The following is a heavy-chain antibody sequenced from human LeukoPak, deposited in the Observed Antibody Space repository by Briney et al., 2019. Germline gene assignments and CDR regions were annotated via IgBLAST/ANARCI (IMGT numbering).Heavy chain of an antibody. J-gene: IGHJ4*02. Sequence: PGGSLRLSCAASGFTVSSNYMSWVRQAPGEGLEWVSAISGSGGSTYYADSVKGRFTISRDNSKNTLYLQMNSLRAEDTAVYYCAKFLPTHIVVANYYFDYWGQGTLVTVSS. CDR1: GFTVSSNY. CDR3: AKFLPTHIVVANYYFDY. V-gene: IGHV3-23*01. D-gene: IGHD2-21*01. CDR2: ISGSGGST.